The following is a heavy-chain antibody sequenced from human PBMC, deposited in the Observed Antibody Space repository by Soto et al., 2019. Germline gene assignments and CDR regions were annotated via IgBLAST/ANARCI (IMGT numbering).Heavy chain of an antibody. CDR3: VRDGTKTLRDWFDP. CDR2: IYATGTT. V-gene: IGHV4-4*07. J-gene: IGHJ5*02. Sequence: QVQLQESGPGLVKPSETLSLACTVSGASISGFYWSWIRKSAGKGLEWIGRIYATGTTDYNPSLKSRVMMSVATSKKQFAPKLTSVTAADTAVYYCVRDGTKTLRDWFDPWGQGISVTVSS. D-gene: IGHD1-1*01. CDR1: GASISGFY.